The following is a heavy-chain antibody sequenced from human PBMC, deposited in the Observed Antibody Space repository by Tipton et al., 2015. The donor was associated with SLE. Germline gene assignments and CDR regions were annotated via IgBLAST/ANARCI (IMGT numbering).Heavy chain of an antibody. D-gene: IGHD6-19*01. V-gene: IGHV4-61*09. CDR3: AREPKAVAKPHYSW. Sequence: TLSLTCTVSGGSISSGSYYWSWIRQPAGKGLEWIGYIYTSGSTNYNPSLKSRVTISVDTSKNQFSLKLSSVTAADTAVYYCAREPKAVAKPHYSWWGQGTLVSVSP. J-gene: IGHJ4*02. CDR2: IYTSGST. CDR1: GGSISSGSYY.